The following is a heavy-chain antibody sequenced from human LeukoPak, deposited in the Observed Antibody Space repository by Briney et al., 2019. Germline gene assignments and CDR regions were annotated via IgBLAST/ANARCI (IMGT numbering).Heavy chain of an antibody. Sequence: GGSLRLSCTSSGFTFGDYAMSWVRQAPGKGLEWVSFIRSKAYGGTTEYAASVKGRLTISRDDSKSIAYLQMNSLKTEDTAVYYCTRVSLVAASVFSDYCGQGSLVTVSS. V-gene: IGHV3-49*04. D-gene: IGHD2-15*01. CDR3: TRVSLVAASVFSDY. CDR2: IRSKAYGGTT. CDR1: GFTFGDYA. J-gene: IGHJ4*02.